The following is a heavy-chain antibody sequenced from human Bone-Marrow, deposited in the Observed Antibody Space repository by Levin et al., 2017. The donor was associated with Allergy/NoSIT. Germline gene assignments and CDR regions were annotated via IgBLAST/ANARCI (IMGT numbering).Heavy chain of an antibody. CDR3: ARAPTVDADMGLYYGLDV. Sequence: KASETLSLTCTVSGGSISTFYWSWIRQPPGKGLDWIGYISFSGSTYYNPFLKSRVSISVDTSNNQFSLKLSSVTAADTAIYYCARAPTVDADMGLYYGLDVWGQGTTVTVSS. J-gene: IGHJ6*02. CDR2: ISFSGST. V-gene: IGHV4-59*01. CDR1: GGSISTFY. D-gene: IGHD5-18*01.